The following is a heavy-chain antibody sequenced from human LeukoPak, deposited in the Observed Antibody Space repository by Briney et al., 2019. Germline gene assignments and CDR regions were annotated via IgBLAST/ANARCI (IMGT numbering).Heavy chain of an antibody. CDR2: IYYTGSA. CDR3: ARGGKGFPGYH. D-gene: IGHD3-10*01. Sequence: PSETLSLTCTVSGGSISNYYWNCIRQPPGKGLEWIGYIYYTGSANYNPSLKSRVTISVDTSKNQFSLKLSSVTPADTAVYYCARGGKGFPGYHWGQGTLVTVSS. CDR1: GGSISNYY. J-gene: IGHJ5*02. V-gene: IGHV4-59*01.